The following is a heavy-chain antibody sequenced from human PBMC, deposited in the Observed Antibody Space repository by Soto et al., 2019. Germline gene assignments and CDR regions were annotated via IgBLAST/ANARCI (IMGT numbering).Heavy chain of an antibody. D-gene: IGHD2-2*01. Sequence: SETLSLTCTVSGGSISSYYWSWIRQPPGKGLEWIGYIYYSGSTNYNPSLKSRVTISVDTSKNQFSLKLSSVTAADTAVYYCARVDLGYCSSTSCYAVDYWGQGTLVTVSS. CDR3: ARVDLGYCSSTSCYAVDY. J-gene: IGHJ4*02. CDR1: GGSISSYY. CDR2: IYYSGST. V-gene: IGHV4-59*01.